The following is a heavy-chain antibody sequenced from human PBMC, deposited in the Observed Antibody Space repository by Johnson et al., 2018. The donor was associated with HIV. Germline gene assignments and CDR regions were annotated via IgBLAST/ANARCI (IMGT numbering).Heavy chain of an antibody. CDR2: IYSGGST. J-gene: IGHJ3*01. V-gene: IGHV3-66*01. CDR3: ARDGESQQLPLGDAFDV. D-gene: IGHD6-13*01. Sequence: EVQLVESGGGLVQPGGSLRLSCGASGFSVSNNYMNWVRQAPGKGLEWVSVIYSGGSTDYADSVRGRFTISRDNSRNTLYLQMSSLRAEDTAMYYCARDGESQQLPLGDAFDVWGQGTMVTVSS. CDR1: GFSVSNNY.